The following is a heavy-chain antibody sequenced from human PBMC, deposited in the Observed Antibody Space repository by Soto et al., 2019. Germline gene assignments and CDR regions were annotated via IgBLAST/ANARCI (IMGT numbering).Heavy chain of an antibody. D-gene: IGHD5-12*01. Sequence: PSETLSLTCTVSGGSISSYYWSWIRQPPGKGLEWIGYIHYSGSTSYNPSLQSRVTISEDTSTNQFSLNLRSVTAADTAVYYCARLMSGYDLFDYWGQGILVTVSS. CDR1: GGSISSYY. V-gene: IGHV4-59*08. CDR2: IHYSGST. CDR3: ARLMSGYDLFDY. J-gene: IGHJ4*02.